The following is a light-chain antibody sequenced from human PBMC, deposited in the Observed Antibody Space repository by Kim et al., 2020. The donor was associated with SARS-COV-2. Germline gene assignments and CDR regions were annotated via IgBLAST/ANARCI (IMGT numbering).Light chain of an antibody. CDR2: WAS. CDR3: QQHYSTPRT. V-gene: IGKV4-1*01. CDR1: QSVLYSSNNKNY. Sequence: DIVMTQSPDSLAVSLGERATINCKSSQSVLYSSNNKNYLVWYQQKPGQPPKLLIYWASTRASGVPARFSASGSGTDFTLTISSLQAEDVAVYYCQQHYSTPRTFGQGTKVDIK. J-gene: IGKJ1*01.